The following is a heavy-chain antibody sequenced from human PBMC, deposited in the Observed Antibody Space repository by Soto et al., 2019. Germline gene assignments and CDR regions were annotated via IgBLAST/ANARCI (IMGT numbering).Heavy chain of an antibody. Sequence: PGGSLRLSCAASGFTFSSYAMSWVRQAPGKGLEWVSSISGSGGSTYYADSAKGRFTISRDNTKNTLYLQMNSLRAEDTAVYYCAKVKVDIYYDTGGLDYWGQGSLVTVSS. CDR3: AKVKVDIYYDTGGLDY. V-gene: IGHV3-23*01. J-gene: IGHJ4*02. D-gene: IGHD3-22*01. CDR1: GFTFSSYA. CDR2: ISGSGGST.